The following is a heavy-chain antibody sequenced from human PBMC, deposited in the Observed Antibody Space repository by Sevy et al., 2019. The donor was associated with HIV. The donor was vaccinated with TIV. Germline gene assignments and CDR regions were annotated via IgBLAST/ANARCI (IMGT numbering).Heavy chain of an antibody. CDR2: IYPGDSDT. V-gene: IGHV5-51*01. CDR3: ARHVSTAPAGDYYYYYGMDV. Sequence: GESLKISCKGSGYSFTSYWIGWVRQMPGKGLEWMGIIYPGDSDTRYSPSFQGQVTISADKSISTAYLQWSSLKASDTAMYYSARHVSTAPAGDYYYYYGMDVWGQGTTVTVSS. CDR1: GYSFTSYW. D-gene: IGHD4-4*01. J-gene: IGHJ6*02.